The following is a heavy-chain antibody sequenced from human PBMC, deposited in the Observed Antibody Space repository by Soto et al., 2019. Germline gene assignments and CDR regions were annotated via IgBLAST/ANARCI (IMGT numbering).Heavy chain of an antibody. CDR3: AKDRPLIVVVPAAHDAFDI. J-gene: IGHJ3*02. Sequence: TGGSLRLSCSASGFIFRNYAMHWVRQAPGRGLEYVAFISNNGGTTYYTDSVRGRYTISRDNSKNTLYLQMNSLRPADTAVYYCAKDRPLIVVVPAAHDAFDIWGQGTMVTVSS. CDR1: GFIFRNYA. D-gene: IGHD2-2*01. CDR2: ISNNGGTT. V-gene: IGHV3-64*04.